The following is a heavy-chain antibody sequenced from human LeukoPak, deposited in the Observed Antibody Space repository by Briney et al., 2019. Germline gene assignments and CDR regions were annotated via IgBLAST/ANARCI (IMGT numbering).Heavy chain of an antibody. CDR1: GGSISSSDYY. CDR3: ARGRVVLMVYAIRRNPNWFDP. J-gene: IGHJ5*02. Sequence: NPSETLSHACTVSGGSISSSDYYWGWIRQPPGKGLEWIGSFDHTGTTYYNPSLKSRVTTSVDTSKNQFSLKLSSVTAADTAVYYCARGRVVLMVYAIRRNPNWFDPWGQGTLVTVSS. D-gene: IGHD2-8*01. V-gene: IGHV4-39*01. CDR2: FDHTGTT.